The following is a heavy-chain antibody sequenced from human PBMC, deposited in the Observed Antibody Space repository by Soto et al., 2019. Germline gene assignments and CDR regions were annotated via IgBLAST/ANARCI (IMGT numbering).Heavy chain of an antibody. CDR1: GGTFSSYA. J-gene: IGHJ6*02. CDR2: IIPIFGTA. Sequence: QVQLVQSGAEVKKPGSSVKVSCKASGGTFSSYAISWVRQAPGQGLEWMGGIIPIFGTANYAQKFQGRVTITADESTSTAYMELSSLRSEDTAVYYCARSPFDGWLGHYYYGMDVWGQGTTVTVSS. V-gene: IGHV1-69*01. CDR3: ARSPFDGWLGHYYYGMDV. D-gene: IGHD5-12*01.